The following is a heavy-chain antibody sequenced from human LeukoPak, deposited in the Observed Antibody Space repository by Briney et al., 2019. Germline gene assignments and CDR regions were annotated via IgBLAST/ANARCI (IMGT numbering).Heavy chain of an antibody. V-gene: IGHV4-34*01. D-gene: IGHD3-3*01. CDR3: ARLGARDY. CDR2: INHSGST. CDR1: GGSFSGYY. Sequence: KTSETLSLTCAVYGGSFSGYYWSWIRQPPGKGLEWIGEINHSGSTNYNPSLKSRVTISVDTSKNQFSLKLSSVTAADTAVYYCARLGARDYWGQGTLVTVSS. J-gene: IGHJ4*02.